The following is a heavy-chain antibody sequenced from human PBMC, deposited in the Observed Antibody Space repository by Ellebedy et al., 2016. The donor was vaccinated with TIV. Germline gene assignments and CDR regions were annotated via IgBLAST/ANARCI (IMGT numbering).Heavy chain of an antibody. CDR3: ARGYYDFWSGYYTANDAVDI. D-gene: IGHD3-3*01. Sequence: GGSLRLSXVASGFTFSSYAIHWVRQAPGKGLEWVAVISYDGSNKYYADSVKGRFTISRDNSKNTLYLQMNSLRAEDTAVYYCARGYYDFWSGYYTANDAVDIWGQGTMVTVSS. CDR2: ISYDGSNK. J-gene: IGHJ3*02. CDR1: GFTFSSYA. V-gene: IGHV3-30-3*01.